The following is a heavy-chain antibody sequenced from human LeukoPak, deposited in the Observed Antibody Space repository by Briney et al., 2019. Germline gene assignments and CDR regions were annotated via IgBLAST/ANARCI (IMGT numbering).Heavy chain of an antibody. CDR3: AKADCSSTSCYADS. V-gene: IGHV3-23*01. Sequence: GGSLRLSCAASGFTFRIYAMTWVRQSPGKGLEWVSAIRGSGGSTYYADSVKGRFTISRDNSKNTLYLQMNSLRAEDTAVYYCAKADCSSTSCYADSWGQGTLVTVSS. CDR2: IRGSGGST. CDR1: GFTFRIYA. D-gene: IGHD2-2*01. J-gene: IGHJ5*01.